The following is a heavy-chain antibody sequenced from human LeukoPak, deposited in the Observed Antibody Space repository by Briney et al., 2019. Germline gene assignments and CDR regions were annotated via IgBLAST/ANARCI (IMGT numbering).Heavy chain of an antibody. Sequence: SETLSLTCSVSGGSISSGGYDWSWIRQPPGRGLEWIGEINHSGSTNYNPSLKSRVTISLDTSKNQFSLKLSSVTAADTAVYYCARGSIVVLPAAIYGLDVWGQGTTVTVSS. CDR1: GGSISSGGYD. V-gene: IGHV4-39*07. CDR2: INHSGST. CDR3: ARGSIVVLPAAIYGLDV. J-gene: IGHJ6*02. D-gene: IGHD2-2*01.